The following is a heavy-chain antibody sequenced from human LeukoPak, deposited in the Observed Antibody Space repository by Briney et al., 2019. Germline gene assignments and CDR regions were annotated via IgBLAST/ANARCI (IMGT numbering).Heavy chain of an antibody. V-gene: IGHV3-48*04. J-gene: IGHJ4*02. CDR3: ASPRYTGSYAVDY. Sequence: GGSLRLSCAASAFIVSSNDMSWVRQAPGKGLEWVSYISSSSSTIYYADSVRGRFTISRDNAKNSLYLQMNSLRAEDTAVYYCASPRYTGSYAVDYWGQGTLVTVSS. CDR2: ISSSSSTI. CDR1: AFIVSSND. D-gene: IGHD1-26*01.